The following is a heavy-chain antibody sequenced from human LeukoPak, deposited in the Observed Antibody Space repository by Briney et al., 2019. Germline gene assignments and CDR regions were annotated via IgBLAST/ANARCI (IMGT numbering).Heavy chain of an antibody. V-gene: IGHV4-39*01. J-gene: IGHJ6*03. CDR2: IYYSGTT. Sequence: KPSETLSLTCSASGGSISSSSYYRNWIRQPPGKGLEWVGSIYYSGTTYYNSSLKSRVTISEDTSKNRFSLMLTSVTAADTAVYYCARQVSDYFYYYIDVWGEGTTVIVSS. CDR3: ARQVSDYFYYYIDV. CDR1: GGSISSSSYY.